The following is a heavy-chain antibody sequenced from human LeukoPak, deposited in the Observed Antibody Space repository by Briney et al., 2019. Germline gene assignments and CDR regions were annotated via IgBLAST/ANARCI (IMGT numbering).Heavy chain of an antibody. J-gene: IGHJ5*02. CDR2: IYYSGST. D-gene: IGHD3-16*01. V-gene: IGHV4-59*01. CDR3: ARGGRYYLDWFDP. Sequence: PSETLSLTCTVSGGSISSYYWSWIRQPPGKGLEWIGYIYYSGSTNYNPSLKSRVTISVDTSKNQFSLKLSSVTAADTAVYYCARGGRYYLDWFDPWGQGTLVTVSS. CDR1: GGSISSYY.